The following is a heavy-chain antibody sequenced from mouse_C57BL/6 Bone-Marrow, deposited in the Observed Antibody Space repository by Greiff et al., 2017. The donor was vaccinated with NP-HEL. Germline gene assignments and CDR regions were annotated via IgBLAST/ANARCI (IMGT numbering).Heavy chain of an antibody. Sequence: EVKLVETGGGLVKPGGSLKLSCAASGFTFSSYAMSWVRQTPEKRLEWVATISDGGSYTYYPDNVKGRFTISRDNAKNNLYLQMSHLKSEDTAMYYCARDLLGFAYWGQGTLVTVSA. D-gene: IGHD2-1*01. CDR1: GFTFSSYA. V-gene: IGHV5-4*01. CDR2: ISDGGSYT. J-gene: IGHJ3*01. CDR3: ARDLLGFAY.